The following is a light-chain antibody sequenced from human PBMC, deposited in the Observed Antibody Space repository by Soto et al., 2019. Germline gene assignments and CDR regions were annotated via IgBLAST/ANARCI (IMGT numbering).Light chain of an antibody. Sequence: EIVMTQSPATLSVSPGERATLSCRASQSVNSNLAWYQQKPGQAPRLLIYGASTRATGIPARFGGSGSGTEFTLTISSLQSEDFAVYHCQQWDTWPLTFGGGTKVEI. CDR3: QQWDTWPLT. CDR2: GAS. J-gene: IGKJ4*01. V-gene: IGKV3-15*01. CDR1: QSVNSN.